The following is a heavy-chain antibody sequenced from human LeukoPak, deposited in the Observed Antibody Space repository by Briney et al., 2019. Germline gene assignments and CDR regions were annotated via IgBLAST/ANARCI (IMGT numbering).Heavy chain of an antibody. CDR3: ARDTHYYDSSGCYPHFDY. CDR2: ISYDGSNK. J-gene: IGHJ4*02. Sequence: GGSLRLSCAASGFTFSSYAMHWVRQAPGKGLEWVAVISYDGSNKYYADSVKGRFTISRDNSKNTLYLQMNSLRAEDTAVYYCARDTHYYDSSGCYPHFDYWGQGTLVTVSS. V-gene: IGHV3-30-3*01. D-gene: IGHD3-22*01. CDR1: GFTFSSYA.